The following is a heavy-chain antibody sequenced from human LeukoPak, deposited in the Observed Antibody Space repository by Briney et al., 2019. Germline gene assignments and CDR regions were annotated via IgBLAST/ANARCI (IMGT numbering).Heavy chain of an antibody. V-gene: IGHV3-30*02. CDR2: IRYDGSNK. D-gene: IGHD3-10*01. CDR1: GFTFSSYG. CDR3: ARRFGNMVREPRKGYYYYYYMDV. J-gene: IGHJ6*03. Sequence: GGSLRLSCAASGFTFSSYGMHWVRQAPGKGLEWVAFIRYDGSNKYYADSVKGRFTISRDNSKNTLYLQMNSLRAEDTAVYYCARRFGNMVREPRKGYYYYYYMDVWGKGTTVTISS.